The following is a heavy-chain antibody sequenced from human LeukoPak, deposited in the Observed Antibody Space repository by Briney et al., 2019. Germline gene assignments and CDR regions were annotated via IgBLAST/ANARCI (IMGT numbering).Heavy chain of an antibody. V-gene: IGHV1-18*01. CDR1: GYTFTSYG. D-gene: IGHD1-26*01. J-gene: IGHJ6*02. CDR2: ISAYNGNT. CDR3: ARDSGIVGATDYYYGMDV. Sequence: ASVKVSCKASGYTFTSYGISWVRQAPGQGLEWMGWISAYNGNTNYAQKLQGRVTMTTDTSTSTAYMELRSLRSDDTAVYYCARDSGIVGATDYYYGMDVRGQGTTVTVSS.